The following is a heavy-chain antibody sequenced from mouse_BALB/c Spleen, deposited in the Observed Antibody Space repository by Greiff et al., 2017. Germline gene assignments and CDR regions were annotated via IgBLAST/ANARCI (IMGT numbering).Heavy chain of an antibody. J-gene: IGHJ3*01. V-gene: IGHV3-6*02. CDR1: GYSITSGYY. CDR2: ISYDGSN. CDR3: ARGRYDVAY. D-gene: IGHD2-14*01. Sequence: EVQLQESGPGLVKPSQSLSLTCSVTGYSITSGYYWNWIRQFPGNKLEWMGYISYDGSNNYNPSLKNRISITRDTSKNQFFLKLNSVTTEDTATYYCARGRYDVAYWGQGTLVTVSA.